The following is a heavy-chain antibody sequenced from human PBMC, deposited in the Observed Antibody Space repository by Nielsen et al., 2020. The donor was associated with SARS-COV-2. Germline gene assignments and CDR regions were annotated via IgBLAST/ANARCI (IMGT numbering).Heavy chain of an antibody. CDR2: INTNTGNP. Sequence: WVRQAPGQRLEWMGWINTNTGNPTYAQGFTGRFVFSLDTSVSTAYLQISSLKAEDTAVYYCARARWIQRWFTGHYYYYGMDVWGQGTTVTVSS. CDR3: ARARWIQRWFTGHYYYYGMDV. J-gene: IGHJ6*02. V-gene: IGHV7-4-1*02. D-gene: IGHD5-18*01.